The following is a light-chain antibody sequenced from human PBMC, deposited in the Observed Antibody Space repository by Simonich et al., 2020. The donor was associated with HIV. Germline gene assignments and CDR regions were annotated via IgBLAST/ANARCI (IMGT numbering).Light chain of an antibody. J-gene: IGKJ2*01. CDR1: ESISSN. V-gene: IGKV3-15*01. Sequence: EIVMTQSPATLSVSPGERATLSCRASESISSNLAWYQPKPGQGPRLLIYGASTRATGIPARFSGSGSGTEFTLTISSMQSGDFAVYYCQQYNNWPYTFGQGTKLEIK. CDR2: GAS. CDR3: QQYNNWPYT.